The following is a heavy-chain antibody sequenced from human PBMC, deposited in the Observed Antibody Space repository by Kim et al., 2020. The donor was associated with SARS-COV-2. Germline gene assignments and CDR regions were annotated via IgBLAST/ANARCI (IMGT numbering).Heavy chain of an antibody. CDR3: AREGDSDMVTPLYYYYMDV. CDR2: INPVDGKT. J-gene: IGHJ6*03. V-gene: IGHV1-69*04. Sequence: SVKVSCKASGYTFSSYAIHWVRQAPGQGLEWMGRINPVDGKTNYAQKFQGRVTITADTSTDTAYMELSSLRSEDTAVYYCAREGDSDMVTPLYYYYMDVGGKGTTVTVSS. D-gene: IGHD5-18*01. CDR1: GYTFSSYA.